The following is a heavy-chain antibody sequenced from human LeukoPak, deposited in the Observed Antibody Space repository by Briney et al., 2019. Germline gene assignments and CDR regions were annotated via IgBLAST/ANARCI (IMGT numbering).Heavy chain of an antibody. V-gene: IGHV4-59*01. CDR3: ARDKGDSSGWYYGPTGDFDL. CDR2: IYYSGST. CDR1: GGSISSYY. J-gene: IGHJ2*01. Sequence: PSETLSLTCTVSGGSISSYYWSWIRQPPGKGLEWIGYIYYSGSTNYNPSLKSRVTISVDTSKNQFSLKLSSVTAADTAVYYCARDKGDSSGWYYGPTGDFDLWGRGTLVTVSS. D-gene: IGHD6-19*01.